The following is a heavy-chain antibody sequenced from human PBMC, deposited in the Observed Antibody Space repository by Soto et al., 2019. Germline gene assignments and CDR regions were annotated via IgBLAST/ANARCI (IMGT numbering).Heavy chain of an antibody. Sequence: GGSLRLSCAASGFTFSSYGMHWVRQAPGKGLEWVAVISYDGGNKYYADSVKGRFTISRDNSKNTLYLQMNSLTTDDSGVYFCAKAPFRRPYYFYGMDVWGQGTTVTVSS. D-gene: IGHD3-10*01. J-gene: IGHJ6*02. CDR1: GFTFSSYG. CDR2: ISYDGGNK. V-gene: IGHV3-30*18. CDR3: AKAPFRRPYYFYGMDV.